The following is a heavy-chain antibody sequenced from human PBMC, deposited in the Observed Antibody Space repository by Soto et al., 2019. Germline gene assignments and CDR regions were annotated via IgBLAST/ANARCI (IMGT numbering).Heavy chain of an antibody. CDR2: MNPNSGNT. D-gene: IGHD2-8*01. CDR1: GYTFTSYD. Sequence: DSVKVSCKASGYTFTSYDINWVRQATGQGLEWMGWMNPNSGNTGYAQKFQGRVTMTRNTSISTAYMELSSLRSEDTAVYYCARGGGHCPNGVRRYYFVYWGQGTLVTVFS. V-gene: IGHV1-8*01. J-gene: IGHJ4*02. CDR3: ARGGGHCPNGVRRYYFVY.